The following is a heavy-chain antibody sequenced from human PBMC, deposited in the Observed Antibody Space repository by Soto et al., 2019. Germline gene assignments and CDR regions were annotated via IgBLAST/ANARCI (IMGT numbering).Heavy chain of an antibody. CDR3: ARDERQWRIGRPDWYYERAFDI. CDR1: GYTFTSYA. D-gene: IGHD3-3*01. V-gene: IGHV1-3*01. J-gene: IGHJ3*02. CDR2: INAGNGNT. Sequence: ASVKVSCKASGYTFTSYAMHWVRQAPGQRLEWMGWINAGNGNTKYSQKFQGRVTITRDTSASTAYMELSSLRSEDTAVYYCARDERQWRIGRPDWYYERAFDIWGQGTMVTVSS.